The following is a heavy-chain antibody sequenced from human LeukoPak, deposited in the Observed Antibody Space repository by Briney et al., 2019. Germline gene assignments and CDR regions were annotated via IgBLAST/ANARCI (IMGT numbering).Heavy chain of an antibody. V-gene: IGHV1-18*01. J-gene: IGHJ4*02. Sequence: ASVKVSCKASGYTFTSYGISWVRQAPGQGLEWMGWISAYNGNTNYAQKLQGRVTKTTDTSTSTAYMELRSLRSDDTAVYYCARRDYYDSSGLIDYWGQGTLVTVSS. D-gene: IGHD3-22*01. CDR2: ISAYNGNT. CDR3: ARRDYYDSSGLIDY. CDR1: GYTFTSYG.